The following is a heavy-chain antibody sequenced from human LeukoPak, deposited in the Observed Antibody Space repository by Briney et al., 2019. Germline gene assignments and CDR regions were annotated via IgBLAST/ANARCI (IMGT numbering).Heavy chain of an antibody. J-gene: IGHJ4*02. Sequence: GGSLRLSCAASGFTFSSYGMSWVRQAPGKGLEWVSGINWNGGSTGYADSVKGRFTISRDNAKNSLYLQMNSLRAEDTAVYYCARDRRRYDSPGGYYFDYWGQGTLVTVSS. CDR1: GFTFSSYG. CDR2: INWNGGST. D-gene: IGHD3-22*01. CDR3: ARDRRRYDSPGGYYFDY. V-gene: IGHV3-20*04.